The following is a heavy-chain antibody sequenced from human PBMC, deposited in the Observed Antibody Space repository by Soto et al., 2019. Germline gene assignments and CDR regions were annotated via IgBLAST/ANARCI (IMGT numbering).Heavy chain of an antibody. CDR1: GYSFTSYW. J-gene: IGHJ6*02. CDR2: IDPSDSYT. Sequence: PGESLKISCKGSGYSFTSYWISWVRQMPGKGLEWMGRIDPSDSYTNYSPSFQGHVTISADKSISTAYLQWSSLKASDTAMYYCARHVAARYYYYYGRDVWGQGTTVTVSS. V-gene: IGHV5-10-1*01. D-gene: IGHD6-6*01. CDR3: ARHVAARYYYYYGRDV.